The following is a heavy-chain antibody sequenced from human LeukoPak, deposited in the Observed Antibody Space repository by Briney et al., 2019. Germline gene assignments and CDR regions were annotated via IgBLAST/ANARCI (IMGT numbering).Heavy chain of an antibody. CDR2: INPNSGGT. J-gene: IGHJ4*02. D-gene: IGHD3-10*01. V-gene: IGHV1-2*02. Sequence: GASVKVSCKASGYTFTSYGISWVRQAPGQGLEWMGWINPNSGGTNYAQKFQGRVTMTRDTSISTAYMELSRLRSDDTAVYYCAMGITMVRGNPFDYWGQGTLVTVSS. CDR3: AMGITMVRGNPFDY. CDR1: GYTFTSYG.